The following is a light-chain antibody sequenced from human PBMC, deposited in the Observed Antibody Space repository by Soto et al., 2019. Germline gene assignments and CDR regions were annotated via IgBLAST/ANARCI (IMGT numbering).Light chain of an antibody. CDR1: SSDVGGYNY. CDR3: CAFVRSNALL. J-gene: IGLJ2*01. V-gene: IGLV2-23*01. CDR2: EDN. Sequence: QSALTQPASVSGSPGQSITISCTGTSSDVGGYNYVSWYQQHPGKAPKFIIYEDNKRPSGVSNRFSGSKSGNTASLTISGLQAEDEADYYCCAFVRSNALLFGGGTKLTVL.